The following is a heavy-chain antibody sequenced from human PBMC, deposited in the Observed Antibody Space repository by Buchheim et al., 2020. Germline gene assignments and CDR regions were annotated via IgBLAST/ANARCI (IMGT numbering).Heavy chain of an antibody. CDR2: INPSGGST. CDR1: GYTFTSYY. J-gene: IGHJ6*02. V-gene: IGHV1-46*03. Sequence: QVQLVQSGAEVKKPGASVKVSCKASGYTFTSYYMHWVRQAPGQGLEWMGIINPSGGSTSYAQKFQGRVTMTRDTSTSTVYMELSSLRSEDTAVYYCARGPNHDFWSGYFAAYGMDVWGQGTT. CDR3: ARGPNHDFWSGYFAAYGMDV. D-gene: IGHD3-3*01.